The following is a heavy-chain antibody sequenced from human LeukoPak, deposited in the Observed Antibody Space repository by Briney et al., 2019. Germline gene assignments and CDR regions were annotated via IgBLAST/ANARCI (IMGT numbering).Heavy chain of an antibody. CDR1: GGSISSYY. D-gene: IGHD1-26*01. CDR2: IYYSGST. Sequence: PSETLSLTCTVSGGSISSYYWSWIRQPPGKGLEWIGYIYYSGSTNYNPSLKGRVTISVDTSKNQFSLKLSSVTAADTAVYYCAREGDSGSYFWFDPWGQGTLVTVSS. J-gene: IGHJ5*02. CDR3: AREGDSGSYFWFDP. V-gene: IGHV4-59*01.